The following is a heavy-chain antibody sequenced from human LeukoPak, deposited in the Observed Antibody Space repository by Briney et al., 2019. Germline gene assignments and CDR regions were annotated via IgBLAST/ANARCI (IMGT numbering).Heavy chain of an antibody. CDR1: GYSFTSYW. CDR3: ARRVTGSYGPPDWFDP. Sequence: GESLQISCQGSGYSFTSYWIGWVRQMPGKGLEWMGIIYPGDSDTRYSPSFQGQVTISADKSISTAYLQWSSLKASDTAMYYCARRVTGSYGPPDWFDPWGQGTLVTVSS. V-gene: IGHV5-51*01. CDR2: IYPGDSDT. J-gene: IGHJ5*02. D-gene: IGHD1-26*01.